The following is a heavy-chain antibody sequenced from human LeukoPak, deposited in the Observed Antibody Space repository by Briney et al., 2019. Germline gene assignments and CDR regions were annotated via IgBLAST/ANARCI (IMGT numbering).Heavy chain of an antibody. CDR1: GFTFSSYN. D-gene: IGHD1-1*01. J-gene: IGHJ6*03. V-gene: IGHV3-48*02. Sequence: GGSLRLSCAASGFTFSSYNMNWVRQAPGKGREWISYITTSGGTIYYADSVKGRFTISRDNAKNSLYLQMNSLRDEDTAVYYCARGAHNWNVAGAINYYYYYYMDVWGKGTTVTVSS. CDR3: ARGAHNWNVAGAINYYYYYYMDV. CDR2: ITTSGGTI.